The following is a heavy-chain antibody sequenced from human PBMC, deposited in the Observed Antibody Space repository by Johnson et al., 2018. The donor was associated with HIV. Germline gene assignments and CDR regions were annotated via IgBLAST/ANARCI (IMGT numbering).Heavy chain of an antibody. CDR1: GFTFDDYG. CDR2: IDWTGGRQ. V-gene: IGHV3-20*04. CDR3: ARDRGAFDI. Sequence: VQLVESGGRVVRPGGSLRLSCAASGFTFDDYGMTWVRQAPGKGLEWVSGIDWTGGRQAYVDSVKGRFTISRDNAKNSLYMEMNSLRAEDTAVYYCARDRGAFDIWGQGTMVTVSS. J-gene: IGHJ3*02.